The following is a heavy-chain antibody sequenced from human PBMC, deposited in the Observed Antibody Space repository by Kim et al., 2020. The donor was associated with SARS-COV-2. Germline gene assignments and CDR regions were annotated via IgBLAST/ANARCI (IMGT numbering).Heavy chain of an antibody. CDR3: ARGRITIFGVVTEFDY. D-gene: IGHD3-3*01. Sequence: KSRVTRSVDTSKNQFALKLSSVTAADTAVYYCARGRITIFGVVTEFDYWGQGTLVTVSS. J-gene: IGHJ4*02. V-gene: IGHV4-31*02.